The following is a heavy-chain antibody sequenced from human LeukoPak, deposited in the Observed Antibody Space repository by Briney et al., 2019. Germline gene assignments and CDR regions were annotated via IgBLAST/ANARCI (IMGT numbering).Heavy chain of an antibody. CDR3: ARQYCSGGSCYLFDP. V-gene: IGHV4-59*08. CDR2: IYYSGST. CDR1: GGSISSYF. Sequence: SETLSLTCTVSGGSISSYFWSWLRQPPGKGLEWIGYIYYSGSTNYNPSLKSRVTISVDTSKNQFSLKLSSVTAADTAVYYCARQYCSGGSCYLFDPWGQGTLVTVSS. J-gene: IGHJ5*02. D-gene: IGHD2-15*01.